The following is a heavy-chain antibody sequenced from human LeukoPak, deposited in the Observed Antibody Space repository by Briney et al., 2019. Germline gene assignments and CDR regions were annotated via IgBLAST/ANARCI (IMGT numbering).Heavy chain of an antibody. CDR2: MNPNSGNT. CDR3: ARRDGSSWDQEHYYMDV. CDR1: GYTFTSYD. J-gene: IGHJ6*03. Sequence: GASVKVSCKASGYTFTSYDINWVRQATGQGLEWMGWMNPNSGNTGCAQKFQGRVTMTRNTSISTAYMELSSLRSEDTAVYYCARRDGSSWDQEHYYMDVWGKGTTVTVSS. V-gene: IGHV1-8*01. D-gene: IGHD6-13*01.